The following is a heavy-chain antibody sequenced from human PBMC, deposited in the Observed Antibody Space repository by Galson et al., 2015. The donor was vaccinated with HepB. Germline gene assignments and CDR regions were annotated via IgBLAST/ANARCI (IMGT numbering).Heavy chain of an antibody. V-gene: IGHV3-21*01. Sequence: SLRLSCAASGFTFSSYSMNWVRQAPGKGLEWVSSISSSSSYIYYADSVKGRFTISRDNAKNSLYLQMNSLRAEDTAVYYCARTGHLVGATPPDAFDIWGQGTMVTVSS. CDR1: GFTFSSYS. J-gene: IGHJ3*02. CDR2: ISSSSSYI. CDR3: ARTGHLVGATPPDAFDI. D-gene: IGHD1-26*01.